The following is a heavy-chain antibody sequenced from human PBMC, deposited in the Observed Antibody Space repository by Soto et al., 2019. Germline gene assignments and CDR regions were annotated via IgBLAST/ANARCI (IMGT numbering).Heavy chain of an antibody. CDR1: GGSISSGGYY. J-gene: IGHJ5*02. V-gene: IGHV4-31*03. CDR3: ARSTYYCDSRFEP. CDR2: IYHSGDT. D-gene: IGHD3-10*01. Sequence: PSGTLSLTCTVPGGSISSGGYYWSWIRQHPGKGLEWIGYIYHSGDTYYNPSLKSRVTISVDTSKNQFSLKLSSVTAADTAVYYCARSTYYCDSRFEPWGQGTLVTVSS.